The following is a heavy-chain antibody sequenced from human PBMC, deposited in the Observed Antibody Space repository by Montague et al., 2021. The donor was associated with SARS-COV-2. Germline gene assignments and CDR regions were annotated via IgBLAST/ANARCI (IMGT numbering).Heavy chain of an antibody. D-gene: IGHD2-15*01. Sequence: CAISGDSVSTNSGTWNWVRLSPSRGLEWLGRTYYRSEWYSDYSVSVKSRISINPDTSKNQFSLQLNSVTPEDTAVYYCARAERESCGDGNCYQYFFNYWGQGTLVIVSS. V-gene: IGHV6-1*01. CDR1: GDSVSTNSGT. CDR2: TYYRSEWYS. CDR3: ARAERESCGDGNCYQYFFNY. J-gene: IGHJ4*02.